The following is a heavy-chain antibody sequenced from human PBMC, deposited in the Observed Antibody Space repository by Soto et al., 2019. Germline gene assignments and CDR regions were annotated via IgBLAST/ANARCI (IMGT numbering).Heavy chain of an antibody. D-gene: IGHD3-10*01. J-gene: IGHJ6*02. CDR2: ISGYNGNT. V-gene: IGHV1-18*04. CDR3: ASATITMIRGVTYYYYGMDV. CDR1: GYTFTSYG. Sequence: QVQLVQSGAEVKKPGASVKVSCKASGYTFTSYGVNWVRQAHGQGLEWMGWISGYNGNTNYAQKLQGRVTMTTDTSTSTAYMELRSLTSDDTAVYYCASATITMIRGVTYYYYGMDVWGQGTTVTVSS.